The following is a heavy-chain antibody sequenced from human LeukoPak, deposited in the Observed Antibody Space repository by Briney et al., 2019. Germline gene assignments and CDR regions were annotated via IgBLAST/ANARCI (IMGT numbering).Heavy chain of an antibody. D-gene: IGHD3-22*01. CDR3: ARGAYYDTAGVSVVYMDV. CDR1: GYTFTGYY. V-gene: IGHV1-2*02. CDR2: INPNSGGT. J-gene: IGHJ6*03. Sequence: ASVKVSCKASGYTFTGYYMHWVRQAPGQGLEWMGWINPNSGGTNYAQKFQGRVTMTRDTSISTAYMELSRLRSDDTAVYYCARGAYYDTAGVSVVYMDVWGKGTTVTVSS.